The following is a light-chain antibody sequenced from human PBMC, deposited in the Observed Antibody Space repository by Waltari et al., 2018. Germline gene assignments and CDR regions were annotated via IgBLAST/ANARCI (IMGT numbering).Light chain of an antibody. CDR1: SWPSSNA. Sequence: HLLLTHSPSAAASLRPSVTQPFTDTSWPSSNAIAWHPQQPEKGPRYLMKVNSDGSHSKGDEIPDRFSGSSSGAERYLTISSLQSEDEADYYCQTGGHGTWVFGGGTKLTVL. CDR2: VNSDGSH. J-gene: IGLJ3*02. CDR3: QTGGHGTWV. V-gene: IGLV4-69*01.